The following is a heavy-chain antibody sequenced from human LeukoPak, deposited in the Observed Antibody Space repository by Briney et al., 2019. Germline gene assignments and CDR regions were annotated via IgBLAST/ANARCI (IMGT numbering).Heavy chain of an antibody. J-gene: IGHJ6*03. CDR1: GCHLGSYY. CDR3: AREGDYGDYSKSFYYMDV. V-gene: IGHV4-4*07. D-gene: IGHD4-17*01. CDR2: IYTSENT. Sequence: PSETLSLTCTVSGCHLGSYYWRWIRQPAGKGLQWIGRIYTSENTDYNPSLKSRVTMSVDMSTSQFSLTLTSVTAADTAVYYCAREGDYGDYSKSFYYMDVWGKGTTVTVSS.